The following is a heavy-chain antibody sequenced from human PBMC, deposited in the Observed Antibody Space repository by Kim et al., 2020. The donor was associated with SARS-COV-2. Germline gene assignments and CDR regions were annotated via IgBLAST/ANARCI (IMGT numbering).Heavy chain of an antibody. CDR3: ARGGTPYDAFDI. Sequence: NYNPALKSRVTISVDTSKNQFSLKLSSVTAADTAVYYCARGGTPYDAFDIWGQGTMVTVSS. V-gene: IGHV4-59*09. J-gene: IGHJ3*02. D-gene: IGHD1-1*01.